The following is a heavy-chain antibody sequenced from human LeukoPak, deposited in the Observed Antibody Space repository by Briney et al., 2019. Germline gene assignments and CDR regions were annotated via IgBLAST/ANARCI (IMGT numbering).Heavy chain of an antibody. D-gene: IGHD1-14*01. V-gene: IGHV4-61*02. Sequence: KPSETLSLTCTVSGGSISSGSYYWSWIRQPAGKGLEWIGRIYTSGSTNYNPSLKSRVTISVDTSKNQFSLKLSSVTAADTAVYYCARDWNRRGYNWFDPWGQGTLVTVSS. CDR3: ARDWNRRGYNWFDP. CDR2: IYTSGST. CDR1: GGSISSGSYY. J-gene: IGHJ5*02.